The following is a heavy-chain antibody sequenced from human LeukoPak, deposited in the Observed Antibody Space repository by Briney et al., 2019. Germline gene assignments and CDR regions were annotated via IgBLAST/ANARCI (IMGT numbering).Heavy chain of an antibody. CDR3: VRNRGHRLVGPTNYFDY. V-gene: IGHV1-2*02. D-gene: IGHD1-26*01. J-gene: IGHJ4*02. Sequence: GASVKVSCKASGYTFTSYGISWVRQAPGQGLEWMGWVNPNSGGTNYAQKFQGRVTMTRDTSISTAYMDLRSLRSDDTAVYYCVRNRGHRLVGPTNYFDYWGQGTLVTVSS. CDR1: GYTFTSYG. CDR2: VNPNSGGT.